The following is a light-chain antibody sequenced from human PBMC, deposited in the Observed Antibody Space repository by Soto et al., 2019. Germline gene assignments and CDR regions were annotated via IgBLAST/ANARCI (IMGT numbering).Light chain of an antibody. CDR2: VNGDGGH. CDR1: SRHSRYD. V-gene: IGLV4-69*01. Sequence: QSVLTQSPSASASLGASVTLTCTLSSRHSRYDIAWHQQQPEKGPRYLMKVNGDGGHSKGDGIPDRFSGSSSGAERYLTISSVQSDDEADYYCQTWGTGTVIFGGGTKLTVL. CDR3: QTWGTGTVI. J-gene: IGLJ2*01.